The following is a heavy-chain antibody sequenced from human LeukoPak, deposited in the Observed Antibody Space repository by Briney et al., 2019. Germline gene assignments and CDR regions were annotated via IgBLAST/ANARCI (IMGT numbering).Heavy chain of an antibody. V-gene: IGHV1-18*01. CDR3: ARGAFVVVPAAIVLPRSFDI. Sequence: GASVKVSCKASGYTFTSYGISWVRQAPGQGLEWMGWISAYNGNTNYAQKLQGRVTMTTDTSTSTAYMELRSLRSDDTAVYYCARGAFVVVPAAIVLPRSFDIWGQGTMVTVSS. CDR2: ISAYNGNT. CDR1: GYTFTSYG. D-gene: IGHD2-2*02. J-gene: IGHJ3*02.